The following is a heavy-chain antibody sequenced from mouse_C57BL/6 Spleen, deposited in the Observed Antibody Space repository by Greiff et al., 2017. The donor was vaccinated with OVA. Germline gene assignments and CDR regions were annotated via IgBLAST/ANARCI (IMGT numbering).Heavy chain of an antibody. Sequence: EVKLVESGPGLVKPSQSLSLTCSVTGYSITSGYYWNWIRQFPGNKLEWMGYISYDGSNNYKPSLKNRISITRDTSKNQVFLKLNSVTTEDTATYYCASSRPTSYYAMDYWGQGTSVTVSS. CDR2: ISYDGSN. CDR1: GYSITSGYY. J-gene: IGHJ4*01. V-gene: IGHV3-6*01. D-gene: IGHD1-1*01. CDR3: ASSRPTSYYAMDY.